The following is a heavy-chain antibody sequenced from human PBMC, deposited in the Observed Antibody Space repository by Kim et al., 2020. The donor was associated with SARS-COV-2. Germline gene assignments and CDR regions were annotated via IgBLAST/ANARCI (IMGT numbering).Heavy chain of an antibody. CDR3: ARGRVERGGDY. D-gene: IGHD1-26*01. J-gene: IGHJ4*02. CDR2: INHSGST. CDR1: GGSFSGYY. V-gene: IGHV4-34*01. Sequence: SETLSLTCAVYGGSFSGYYWSWIRQPPGKGLEWIGEINHSGSTNYNPSLKSRVTISVDTSKNQFSLKLSSVTAADTAVYYCARGRVERGGDYWGQGTLVTVSS.